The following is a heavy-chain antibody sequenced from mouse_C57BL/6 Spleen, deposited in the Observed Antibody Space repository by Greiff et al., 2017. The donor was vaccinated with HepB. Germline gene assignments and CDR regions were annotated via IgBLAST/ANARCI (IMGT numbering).Heavy chain of an antibody. J-gene: IGHJ1*03. D-gene: IGHD2-5*01. Sequence: EVQVVESGGGLVQPGGSLKLSCAASGFTFSDYYMYWVRQTPEKRLEWVAYISNGGGSTYYPDTVKGRFTISRDNAKNTLYLQMSRLKSEDTAMYYCARLVHYSNYGYFDVWGTGTTVTVSS. V-gene: IGHV5-12*01. CDR3: ARLVHYSNYGYFDV. CDR2: ISNGGGST. CDR1: GFTFSDYY.